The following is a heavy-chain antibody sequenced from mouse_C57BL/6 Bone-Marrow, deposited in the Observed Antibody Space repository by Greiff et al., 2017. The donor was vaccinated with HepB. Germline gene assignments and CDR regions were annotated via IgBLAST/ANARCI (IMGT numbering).Heavy chain of an antibody. CDR2: IYIGNGYT. CDR1: GYSFTSYG. CDR3: ARSSYYGSSPYWYFDV. Sequence: EVQLQQSGAELVRPGSSVKMSCKTSGYSFTSYGINWVKQRPGQGLEWIGYIYIGNGYTEYNEKFKGKATLTSDTSSSTAYMQLSSLTSEDSAIYFCARSSYYGSSPYWYFDVWGTGTTVTVSS. J-gene: IGHJ1*03. V-gene: IGHV1-58*01. D-gene: IGHD1-1*01.